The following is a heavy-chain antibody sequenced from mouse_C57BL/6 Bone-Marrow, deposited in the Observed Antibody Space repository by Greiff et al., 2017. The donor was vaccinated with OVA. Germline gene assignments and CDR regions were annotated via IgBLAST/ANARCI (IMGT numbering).Heavy chain of an antibody. CDR2: IYPGDGDT. J-gene: IGHJ4*01. CDR1: GYAFSSSW. D-gene: IGHD2-4*01. Sequence: VKLVESGPELVKPGDSVKISCKASGYAFSSSWMNWVKQRPGKGLEWIGRIYPGDGDTNYNGKFKGKATLTADKSSSTAYMQLSSLTSEDSAVYFCARGPITRGGYWGQGPSVTVSS. CDR3: ARGPITRGGY. V-gene: IGHV1-82*01.